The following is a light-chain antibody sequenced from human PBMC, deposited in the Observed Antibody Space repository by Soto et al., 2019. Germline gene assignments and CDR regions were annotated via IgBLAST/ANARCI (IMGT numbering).Light chain of an antibody. V-gene: IGLV2-14*01. CDR3: SSYTSSSTWV. CDR2: EVS. J-gene: IGLJ3*02. CDR1: SSDVGGYNY. Sequence: QSVLTQPASVSGSPGQAITISCTGTSSDVGGYNYLSWYQQHPGKAPKLMIYEVSNRPSGVSNRFSGSKSGNTASLTISGLQAEDEADHYCSSYTSSSTWVFGGGTKLTVL.